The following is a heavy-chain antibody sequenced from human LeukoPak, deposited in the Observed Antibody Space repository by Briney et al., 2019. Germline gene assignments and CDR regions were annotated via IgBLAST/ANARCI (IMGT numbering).Heavy chain of an antibody. CDR2: IKQDGSEK. Sequence: GGSLRLSCAASGFTFSSYWMTWVRQAPGKGLEWVANIKQDGSEKYYVDSVKGRFTISRDNAKNSLYLQMNSLRAEDTAVYYCATHELKDAFDIWGQGTMVTVSS. CDR3: ATHELKDAFDI. J-gene: IGHJ3*02. D-gene: IGHD3-10*01. V-gene: IGHV3-7*01. CDR1: GFTFSSYW.